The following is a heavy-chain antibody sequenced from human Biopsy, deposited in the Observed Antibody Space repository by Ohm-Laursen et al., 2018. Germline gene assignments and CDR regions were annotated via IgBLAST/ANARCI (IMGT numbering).Heavy chain of an antibody. D-gene: IGHD3-3*01. CDR2: ISGRGAT. CDR3: ARLYRLDDYWNDDPPDAFDV. V-gene: IGHV4-59*01. Sequence: SQTLSLTCPVSGGSIRSDYWSWIRQSPRKGLEWIGHISGRGATNYNPSLRGRVTISVDTSKNQFSLKLSSVTAADTAVFFCARLYRLDDYWNDDPPDAFDVWGQGTMVTVSS. J-gene: IGHJ3*01. CDR1: GGSIRSDY.